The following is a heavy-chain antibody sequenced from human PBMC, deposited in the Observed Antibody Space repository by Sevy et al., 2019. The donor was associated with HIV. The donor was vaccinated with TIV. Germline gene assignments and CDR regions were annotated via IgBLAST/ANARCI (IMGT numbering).Heavy chain of an antibody. Sequence: GGSLRLSCAASGFTFSSYGMHWVRQAPGKGLEWVAVISYDGSNKYYADSVKGRFTISRDNSKNTRYLQMNSLRAEDTAVYYCAKEGRGYSYGYGILYYYYGMDVWGQGTTVTVSS. V-gene: IGHV3-30*18. CDR2: ISYDGSNK. D-gene: IGHD5-18*01. CDR3: AKEGRGYSYGYGILYYYYGMDV. J-gene: IGHJ6*02. CDR1: GFTFSSYG.